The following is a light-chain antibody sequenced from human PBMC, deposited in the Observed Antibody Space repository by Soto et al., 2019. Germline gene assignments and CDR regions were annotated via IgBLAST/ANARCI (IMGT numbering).Light chain of an antibody. J-gene: IGKJ5*01. Sequence: VLTQSPCTLPLSPGEGATLSCRASQRVASDFAWYLQKPGQPPRLLIYDASIRATGIPDRISGSGSERDFTLTINRLEPEDFPAYYCQQYGSSITFGQGTRLEIK. CDR2: DAS. CDR1: QRVASD. CDR3: QQYGSSIT. V-gene: IGKV3-20*01.